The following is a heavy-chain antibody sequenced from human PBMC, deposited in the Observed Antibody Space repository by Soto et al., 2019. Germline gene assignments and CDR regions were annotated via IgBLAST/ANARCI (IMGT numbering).Heavy chain of an antibody. V-gene: IGHV3-7*01. CDR2: VNEDGSER. Sequence: GGSLRLSCTASGFTFSSYYMSWVRQAQGKGLEWVANVNEDGSERYYVDSVKGRFTVSRDNAKNSVDLQMNSLRAEDTAVYYCARAPKAHSMDVWSQGATVTVSS. CDR3: ARAPKAHSMDV. CDR1: GFTFSSYY. J-gene: IGHJ6*02.